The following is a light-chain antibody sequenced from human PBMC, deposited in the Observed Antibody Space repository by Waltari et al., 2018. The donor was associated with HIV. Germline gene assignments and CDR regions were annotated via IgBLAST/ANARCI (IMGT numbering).Light chain of an antibody. CDR2: GNN. V-gene: IGLV1-40*01. CDR1: SSNIGAGYD. Sequence: QSVLTQPPSVSGAPGQRVTISCTGSSSNIGAGYDVHWYQQLPGTGSKLLIYGNNNRPSGGPDRFSGSKSGTSASLAITELQAEDEADYYCQSYDSSLSVVFGGGTKLTVV. CDR3: QSYDSSLSVV. J-gene: IGLJ2*01.